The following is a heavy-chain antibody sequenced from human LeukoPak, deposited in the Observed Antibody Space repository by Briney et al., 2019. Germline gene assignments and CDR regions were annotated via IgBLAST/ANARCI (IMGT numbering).Heavy chain of an antibody. J-gene: IGHJ4*02. CDR1: GLTFSSYS. Sequence: GGSLRLSCAASGLTFSSYSMTWVRQAPGKGLEWVSSISSSSSYIYYADSVKGRFTISRDNAKNSLYLQMNSLRAEDTAVYYCARYITMIVVVTIDYWGQGTLVTVSS. CDR2: ISSSSSYI. V-gene: IGHV3-21*04. D-gene: IGHD3-22*01. CDR3: ARYITMIVVVTIDY.